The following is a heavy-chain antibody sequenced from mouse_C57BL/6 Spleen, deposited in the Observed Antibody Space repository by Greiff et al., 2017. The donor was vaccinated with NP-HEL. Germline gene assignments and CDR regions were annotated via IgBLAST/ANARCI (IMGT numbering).Heavy chain of an antibody. V-gene: IGHV1-15*01. CDR3: TRSFITTVVAEWYFDV. D-gene: IGHD1-1*01. Sequence: VKVVESGAELVRPGASVTLSCKASGYTFTDYEMHWVKQTPVHGLEWIGAIDPETGGTAYNQKFKGKAILTADKSSSTAYMELRSLTSEDSAVYYCTRSFITTVVAEWYFDVWGTGTTVTVSS. CDR1: GYTFTDYE. CDR2: IDPETGGT. J-gene: IGHJ1*03.